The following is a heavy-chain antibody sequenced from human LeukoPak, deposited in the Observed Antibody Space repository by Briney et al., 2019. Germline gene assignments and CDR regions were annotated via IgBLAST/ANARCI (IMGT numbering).Heavy chain of an antibody. D-gene: IGHD5-24*01. CDR1: GFTVNTNY. CDR3: VRGRGDGYISGVDY. Sequence: PRGSLRLSCAASGFTVNTNYMSWVRQAPGKGLEWVSVIYTGGSTYYADSVKGRVTTSRDYSKNTVCLQMNSLRDEDTAVYYCVRGRGDGYISGVDYWGQGTLVTVSS. CDR2: IYTGGST. V-gene: IGHV3-66*01. J-gene: IGHJ4*02.